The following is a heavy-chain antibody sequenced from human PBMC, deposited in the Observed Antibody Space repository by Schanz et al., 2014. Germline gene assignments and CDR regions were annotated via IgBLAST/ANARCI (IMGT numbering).Heavy chain of an antibody. CDR3: ERFQSPHQPFDY. CDR1: GFTFSRYG. CDR2: IKQDGSER. V-gene: IGHV3-7*01. Sequence: VQLVGSGGGVVQPGGSLRLSCAASGFTFSRYGMHWVRQAPGKGLEWVANIKQDGSERYYVDSVKGRFTISRDNAKNSLYLQMNSLRDEDTAVYYCERFQSPHQPFDYWGQGTLVTVSS. J-gene: IGHJ4*02. D-gene: IGHD2-2*01.